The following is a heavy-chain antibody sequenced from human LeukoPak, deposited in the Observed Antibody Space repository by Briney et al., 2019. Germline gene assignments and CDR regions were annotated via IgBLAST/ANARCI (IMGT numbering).Heavy chain of an antibody. CDR1: GFALSHSGAA. Sequence: SGPTLVNPTQTLTLTCTFSGFALSHSGAAVGWIRQPPGKAPEWLALIYGNDDVRYSPSLQSRLTITKDTSKNQVVLTMTDMDPVDTATYYCSHRQNSDYGYWGQGTLVTVSS. CDR2: IYGNDDV. D-gene: IGHD4-17*01. J-gene: IGHJ4*02. V-gene: IGHV2-5*01. CDR3: SHRQNSDYGY.